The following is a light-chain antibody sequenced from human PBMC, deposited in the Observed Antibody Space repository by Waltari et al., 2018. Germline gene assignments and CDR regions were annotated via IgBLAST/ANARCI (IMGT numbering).Light chain of an antibody. V-gene: IGKV1-12*01. CDR2: SAS. J-gene: IGKJ2*01. Sequence: SQMTQSPSSVIASIGDIATMTCRASQDIRTWLAWYQQKPGRAPKLLVYSASSLVFGVPSRFSGSGSGTDFTLTINSVQPEDFGTYYCQQANSFPHTYGQGTNLE. CDR1: QDIRTW. CDR3: QQANSFPHT.